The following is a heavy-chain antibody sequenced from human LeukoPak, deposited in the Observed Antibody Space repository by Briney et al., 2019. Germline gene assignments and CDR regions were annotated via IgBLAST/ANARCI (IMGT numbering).Heavy chain of an antibody. CDR1: GFTFSSYS. J-gene: IGHJ2*01. V-gene: IGHV3-48*04. CDR3: ARDQLGYCSGGSCYSPNWYFDL. D-gene: IGHD2-15*01. CDR2: ISSSSSTI. Sequence: GGSLRLSCAASGFTFSSYSMNWVRQAPGKGLEWVSYISSSSSTIYYADSVKGRFTISRDNAKNSLYLQMNSLRAEDTAVYYCARDQLGYCSGGSCYSPNWYFDLWGRGTLVTVSS.